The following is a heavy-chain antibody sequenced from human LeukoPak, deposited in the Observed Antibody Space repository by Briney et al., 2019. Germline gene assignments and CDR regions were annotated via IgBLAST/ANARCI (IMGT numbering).Heavy chain of an antibody. V-gene: IGHV4-39*07. J-gene: IGHJ4*02. CDR3: ASTRRDGYPFDY. CDR1: GGSISSSSYY. Sequence: SSETLSLTCTVSGGSISSSSYYWGWIRQPPGKGLEWIGSIYYSGSTYYSPSLKSRVTISVDTSKNQFSLKLRSVTAADTAVYYCASTRRDGYPFDYWGQGTLVTVSS. CDR2: IYYSGST. D-gene: IGHD5-24*01.